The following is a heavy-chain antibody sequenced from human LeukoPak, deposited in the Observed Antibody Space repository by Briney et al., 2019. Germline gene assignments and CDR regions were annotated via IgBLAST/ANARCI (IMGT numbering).Heavy chain of an antibody. CDR1: GFTFSSSW. V-gene: IGHV3-74*01. Sequence: GGSLRLSCAASGFTFSSSWMHWVRQAPGKGLVWVTRINSDGSSTSYADSVKGRFTISRDNAKNSLYLQMNSLRAEDTALYYCAKGSAGTDYYYGMDVWGQGTTVTVSS. CDR2: INSDGSST. CDR3: AKGSAGTDYYYGMDV. J-gene: IGHJ6*02. D-gene: IGHD6-13*01.